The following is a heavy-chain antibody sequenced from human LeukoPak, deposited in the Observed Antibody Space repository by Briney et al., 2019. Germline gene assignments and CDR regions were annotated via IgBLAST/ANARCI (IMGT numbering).Heavy chain of an antibody. J-gene: IGHJ6*02. V-gene: IGHV1-18*01. CDR3: ARDPKAPYCTNGVCYSDHHYGMDV. CDR1: GYTFTSYG. Sequence: ASVKVSCKASGYTFTSYGISWVRQAPGQGLEWMGWISAYNGNTNYAQKLQGRVTITTDTSTSTAYLELRRLRSDDPALYYRARDPKAPYCTNGVCYSDHHYGMDVWRQGTTLTLSS. D-gene: IGHD2-8*01. CDR2: ISAYNGNT.